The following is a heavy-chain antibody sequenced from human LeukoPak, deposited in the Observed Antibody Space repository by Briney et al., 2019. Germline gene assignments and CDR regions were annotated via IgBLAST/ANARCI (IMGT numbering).Heavy chain of an antibody. CDR1: GFTFSSYW. CDR2: INSDGSST. Sequence: GGSLRLSCAASGFTFSSYWMHWARQAPGKGLVWVSRINSDGSSTSYADSVKGRLTISRDNAKNTLYLQMNSLRAEDTAVYYCASERGDYYYYGMDVWGQGTTVTVSS. CDR3: ASERGDYYYYGMDV. J-gene: IGHJ6*02. V-gene: IGHV3-74*01.